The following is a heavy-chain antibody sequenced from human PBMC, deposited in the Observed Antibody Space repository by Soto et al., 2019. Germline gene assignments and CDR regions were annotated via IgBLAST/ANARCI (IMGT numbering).Heavy chain of an antibody. D-gene: IGHD3-3*01. V-gene: IGHV3-30*18. CDR1: GFTFSSYG. Sequence: GGSLRLSCAASGFTFSSYGMHWVRQAPGKGLEWVAVISYDGSNKYYADSVKGRFTISRDNSNNTLYLQMNSLRAEDTAVYYCAKGGVRFLELFDYWGQGTLVTVSS. J-gene: IGHJ4*02. CDR2: ISYDGSNK. CDR3: AKGGVRFLELFDY.